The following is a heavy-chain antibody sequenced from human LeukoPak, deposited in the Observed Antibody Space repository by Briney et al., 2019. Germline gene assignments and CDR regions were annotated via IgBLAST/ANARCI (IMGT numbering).Heavy chain of an antibody. CDR2: INHSGST. CDR3: ARDYATVTTPGWFDP. D-gene: IGHD4-17*01. J-gene: IGHJ5*02. CDR1: GGSISTSNYY. V-gene: IGHV4-39*07. Sequence: SETLSLTCTVSGGSISTSNYYWGWIRQPPGKGLEWIGEINHSGSTNYNPSLKSRVTISVDTSKNQFSLKLSSVTAADTAVYYCARDYATVTTPGWFDPWGQGTLVTVSS.